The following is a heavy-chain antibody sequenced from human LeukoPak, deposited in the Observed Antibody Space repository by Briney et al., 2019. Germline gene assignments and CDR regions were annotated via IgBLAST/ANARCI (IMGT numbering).Heavy chain of an antibody. D-gene: IGHD2-15*01. CDR1: GYTFTGYY. CDR2: INPSGGST. J-gene: IGHJ6*03. CDR3: ARGMHCSGGSCYPYYYYYYYMDV. V-gene: IGHV1-46*01. Sequence: ASVKVSCKAPGYTFTGYYMHWVRQAPGQGLEWMGIINPSGGSTSYAQKFQGRVTMTRDMSTSTVYMELSSLRSEDTAVYYCARGMHCSGGSCYPYYYYYYYMDVWGKGTTVTVSS.